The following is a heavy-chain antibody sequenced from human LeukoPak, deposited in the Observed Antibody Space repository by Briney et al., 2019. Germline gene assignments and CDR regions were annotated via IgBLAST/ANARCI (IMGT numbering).Heavy chain of an antibody. CDR2: IYPGDSDT. J-gene: IGHJ5*01. D-gene: IGHD2-15*01. CDR1: GYSFTSYW. Sequence: GESLKISCKGSGYSFTSYWIGWVRQVPGKGLEWMGIIYPGDSDTRYSPSFQGQVTISADKSISTAYLQWSSLKASDTAMYYCASASRYCSVGACFDFWGQGTLVTVSS. CDR3: ASASRYCSVGACFDF. V-gene: IGHV5-51*01.